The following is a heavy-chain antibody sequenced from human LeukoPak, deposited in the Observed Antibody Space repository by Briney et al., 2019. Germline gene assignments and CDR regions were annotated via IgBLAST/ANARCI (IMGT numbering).Heavy chain of an antibody. V-gene: IGHV1-69*05. J-gene: IGHJ6*03. D-gene: IGHD2-21*02. CDR3: ARGYPLCGGDCYSNYYYYMDV. CDR1: GGTFSSYA. CDR2: IIPIFGTA. Sequence: ASVKVSCKASGGTFSSYAISWVRQAPGQGLEWMGRIIPIFGTANYAQKFQGRVTITTDESTSTAYMELSSLRSEDTAVYYCARGYPLCGGDCYSNYYYYMDVWGKGTTVTVSS.